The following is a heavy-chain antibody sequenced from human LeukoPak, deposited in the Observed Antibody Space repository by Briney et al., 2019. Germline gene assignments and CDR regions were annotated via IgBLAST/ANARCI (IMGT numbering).Heavy chain of an antibody. D-gene: IGHD2-21*02. Sequence: GASVKVSCKTSGYTFTTYDISWVRQAPGQGLEWMGWISAFNGNTNYAQRNQGRVTMTTDTSTSTAYIELRSLRSDDTAVYYCARIHCGGDCYMYYFDYWGQGTLVTVSS. CDR1: GYTFTTYD. CDR2: ISAFNGNT. J-gene: IGHJ4*02. V-gene: IGHV1-18*01. CDR3: ARIHCGGDCYMYYFDY.